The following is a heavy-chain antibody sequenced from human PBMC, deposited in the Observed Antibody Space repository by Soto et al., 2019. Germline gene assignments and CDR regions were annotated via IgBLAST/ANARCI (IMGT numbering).Heavy chain of an antibody. V-gene: IGHV4-31*03. CDR1: GGSISSGGYY. D-gene: IGHD3-3*01. CDR3: AREGLLRNSDFWIFHKTSYSDMDT. J-gene: IGHJ6*02. CDR2: IYYSGST. Sequence: SETLSLTCTVSGGSISSGGYYWSWIRQHPGKGLEWIGYIYYSGSTYYNPSLKSRVTISVDTSKNQFSLKLSSVTAADTAVYSCAREGLLRNSDFWIFHKTSYSDMDTWAQDTTLPISS.